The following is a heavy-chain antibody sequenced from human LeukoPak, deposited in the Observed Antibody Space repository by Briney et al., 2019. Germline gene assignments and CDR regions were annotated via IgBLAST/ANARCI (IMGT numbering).Heavy chain of an antibody. Sequence: SVKVSCKASGGTFSSYATSWVRQAPGQGLEWMGGIIPIFGTANYAQKFQGRVTITADESTSTAYLELSSLRSEDTAVYYCARVRDIVVVPAAISHHDAFDIWGQGTMVTVSS. D-gene: IGHD2-2*01. J-gene: IGHJ3*02. CDR1: GGTFSSYA. V-gene: IGHV1-69*13. CDR3: ARVRDIVVVPAAISHHDAFDI. CDR2: IIPIFGTA.